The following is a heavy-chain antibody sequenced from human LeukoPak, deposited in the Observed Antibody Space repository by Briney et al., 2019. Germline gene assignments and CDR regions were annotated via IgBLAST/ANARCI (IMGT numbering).Heavy chain of an antibody. CDR2: ISYDGSNK. CDR1: GFTFSSFA. D-gene: IGHD2-21*02. Sequence: GGSLRLSCAASGFTFSSFAMHWVRQAPGKGLEWVAVISYDGSNKYYADSVKGRFTISRDNSKNTLYLQMNSLRAEDTAVYYCARARVVVTAHDAFDIWGQGTMVTVSS. J-gene: IGHJ3*02. CDR3: ARARVVVTAHDAFDI. V-gene: IGHV3-30*04.